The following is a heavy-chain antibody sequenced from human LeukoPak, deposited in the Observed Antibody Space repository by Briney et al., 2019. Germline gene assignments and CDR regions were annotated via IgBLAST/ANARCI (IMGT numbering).Heavy chain of an antibody. CDR1: GFAFSSYA. D-gene: IGHD3-10*01. CDR3: AKEKAVRFSAAIDY. Sequence: TGGSLRLSCAASGFAFSSYAMSWVRQAPGKGLEWVSAIRGSGGSTYYADSVKGRFTISRDNSKNTLYLQMNSLRAEDTAVYYCAKEKAVRFSAAIDYWGQGTLVTVSS. V-gene: IGHV3-23*01. CDR2: IRGSGGST. J-gene: IGHJ4*02.